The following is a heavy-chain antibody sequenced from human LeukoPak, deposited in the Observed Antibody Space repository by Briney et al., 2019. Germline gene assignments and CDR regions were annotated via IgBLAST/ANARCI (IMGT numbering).Heavy chain of an antibody. J-gene: IGHJ4*02. CDR1: GYSISSGYY. D-gene: IGHD3-22*01. CDR2: IYHSGST. CDR3: ARNRSDLYDSSGYYLPSYFDY. V-gene: IGHV4-38-2*02. Sequence: PSETLSLTCTVSGYSISSGYYWGWIRQPPGKGLEWIGSIYHSGSTYYNPSLKSRVTISVDTSKNQFSLKLSSVTAADTAVYYCARNRSDLYDSSGYYLPSYFDYWGQGTLVTVSS.